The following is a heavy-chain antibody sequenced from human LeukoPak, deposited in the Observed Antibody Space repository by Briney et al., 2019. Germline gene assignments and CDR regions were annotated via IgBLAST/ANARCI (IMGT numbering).Heavy chain of an antibody. J-gene: IGHJ6*02. CDR2: ISHDGSNK. CDR3: AKSYYDFWSGWDYYYGMDV. Sequence: GSLRLSCAASGFTFSSYGMHWVRQAPGKGLEWVAVISHDGSNKYYADSVKGRFTISRDNSKNTLYLQMNSLRAEDTAVYYCAKSYYDFWSGWDYYYGMDVWGQGTTVTVSS. D-gene: IGHD3-3*01. V-gene: IGHV3-30*18. CDR1: GFTFSSYG.